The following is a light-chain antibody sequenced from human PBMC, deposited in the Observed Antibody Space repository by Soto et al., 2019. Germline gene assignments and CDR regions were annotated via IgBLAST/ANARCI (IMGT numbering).Light chain of an antibody. J-gene: IGKJ4*01. Sequence: TQAPATLSVSPGERATLSCRANQTISSNLAWYQQKPGQAPRLLIDGASSRATGIPARFSGSGSGTEFTLTISSLQSEDFAVYFCQQYHDWPLTFGGGTKVDIK. V-gene: IGKV3D-15*01. CDR3: QQYHDWPLT. CDR1: QTISSN. CDR2: GAS.